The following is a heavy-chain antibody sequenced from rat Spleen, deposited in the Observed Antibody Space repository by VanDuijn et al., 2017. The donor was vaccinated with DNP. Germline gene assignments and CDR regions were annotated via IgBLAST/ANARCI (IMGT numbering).Heavy chain of an antibody. CDR3: ARHGYGSYYAMDA. V-gene: IGHV5-7*01. D-gene: IGHD1-3*01. Sequence: EVQLVASGGGLVQPGRSLKLSCAASGFTFSDYNMAWVRQAPQKGLVWVPTPSSSCSSTYYRDSVKGRFTISRDNAKSTLYLQMDSLRSEDTATYYCARHGYGSYYAMDAWGQGTSVTVSS. CDR2: PSSSCSST. J-gene: IGHJ4*01. CDR1: GFTFSDYN.